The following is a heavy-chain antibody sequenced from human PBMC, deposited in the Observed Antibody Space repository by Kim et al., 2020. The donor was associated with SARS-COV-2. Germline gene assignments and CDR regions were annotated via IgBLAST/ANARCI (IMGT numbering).Heavy chain of an antibody. D-gene: IGHD4-17*01. CDR2: ISGSGGST. CDR3: AKAVFSSDYGDYVGAFD. Sequence: GGSLRLSCAASGFTFSSYAMSWVRQAPGKGLEWVSAISGSGGSTYYADSVKGRFTISRDNSKNTLYLQMNSLRAEDTAVYYCAKAVFSSDYGDYVGAFDWGQGTLVTVSS. CDR1: GFTFSSYA. J-gene: IGHJ4*02. V-gene: IGHV3-23*01.